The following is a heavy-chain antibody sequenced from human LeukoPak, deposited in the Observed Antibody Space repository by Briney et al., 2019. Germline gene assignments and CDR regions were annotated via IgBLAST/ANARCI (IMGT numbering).Heavy chain of an antibody. D-gene: IGHD6-13*01. CDR2: VSGGGGIT. J-gene: IGHJ4*02. Sequence: PGGTLRLSCAASGFTFSSYGMTWVRQAPGKGLEWVSAVSGGGGITYYADSVKGRFTISRDNSKNTLYLQMNSLRAEDTAVYYCAKDRAAFSSWFSLFDYWGQGTLVTVSS. CDR3: AKDRAAFSSWFSLFDY. V-gene: IGHV3-23*01. CDR1: GFTFSSYG.